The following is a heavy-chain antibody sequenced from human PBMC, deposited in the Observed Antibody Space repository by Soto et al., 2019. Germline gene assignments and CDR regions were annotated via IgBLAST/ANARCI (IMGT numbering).Heavy chain of an antibody. Sequence: ASVKVSCKASGDTFTTYDINWVRQATGHGLEWMGWINPNSGNIGYAQRFQGRVTMTRDTAIRTAYMEVSSLRSDDTAVYYCARGRASGSYYLLDSWGQGTSVPVSS. J-gene: IGHJ4*02. V-gene: IGHV1-8*01. D-gene: IGHD3-10*01. CDR3: ARGRASGSYYLLDS. CDR2: INPNSGNI. CDR1: GDTFTTYD.